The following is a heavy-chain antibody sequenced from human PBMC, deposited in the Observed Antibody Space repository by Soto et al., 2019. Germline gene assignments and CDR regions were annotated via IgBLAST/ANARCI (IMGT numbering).Heavy chain of an antibody. J-gene: IGHJ4*02. CDR2: IKQDGSEK. Sequence: GGSLRLSCAASGLTFSSYWMSWVRQAPGKGLEWVANIKQDGSEKYYVDSVKGRFTISRDNAKNSLYLQMNSLSAEDTAVYYCARDYYDSSGYYDYWGQGTLVTVSS. CDR3: ARDYYDSSGYYDY. D-gene: IGHD3-22*01. CDR1: GLTFSSYW. V-gene: IGHV3-7*01.